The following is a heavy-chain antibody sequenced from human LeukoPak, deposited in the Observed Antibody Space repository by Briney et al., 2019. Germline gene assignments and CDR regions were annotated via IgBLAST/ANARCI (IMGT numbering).Heavy chain of an antibody. V-gene: IGHV4-61*08. CDR1: GGSISSGGYY. D-gene: IGHD1-14*01. J-gene: IGHJ4*02. Sequence: SETLSLTCAVSGGSISSGGYYWSWIRQPPGKGLEWIGYIYYSGSTNYNPSLKSRVTISVDTSKNQFSLKLSSVTAADTAVYYCARDTTREYYFDYWGQGTLVTVSS. CDR3: ARDTTREYYFDY. CDR2: IYYSGST.